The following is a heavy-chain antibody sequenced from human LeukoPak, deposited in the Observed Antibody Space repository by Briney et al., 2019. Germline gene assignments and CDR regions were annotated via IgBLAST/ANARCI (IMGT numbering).Heavy chain of an antibody. V-gene: IGHV1-69*05. CDR3: ARGVSGYQGYYNMDV. CDR1: GGTLSSYA. CDR2: IIPIFGTA. D-gene: IGHD3-22*01. J-gene: IGHJ6*03. Sequence: ASVKVSCKASGGTLSSYAINWVRQAPGQGLEWVGRIIPIFGTANYAQKFQGRVTITTDESTSTAYMELSSLRSEDTAVYYCARGVSGYQGYYNMDVWDKGTTVTVSS.